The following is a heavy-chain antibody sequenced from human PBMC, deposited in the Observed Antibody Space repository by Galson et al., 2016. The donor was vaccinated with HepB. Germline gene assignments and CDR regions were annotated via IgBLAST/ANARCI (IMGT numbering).Heavy chain of an antibody. D-gene: IGHD1-14*01. CDR2: IGSGGATT. CDR1: GFTFSNHG. Sequence: SLRLSCAASGFTFSNHGMNWVRQAPGKGLEWVSFIGSGGATTYYADAVKGRFTISRDSSKNTAYLQMTSLRADDTAVYYCARDRMRRDGDFDFDYWGRGTIPRGSSKNTDMLQRTSLGAEDTAVYYCARDRMRRDGDFDFDYWGRGTLVTVS. CDR3: ARDRMRRDGDFDFDYWGRGTIPRGSSKNTDMLQRTSLGAEDTAVYYCARDRMRRDGDFDFDY. J-gene: IGHJ4*02. V-gene: IGHV3-23*01.